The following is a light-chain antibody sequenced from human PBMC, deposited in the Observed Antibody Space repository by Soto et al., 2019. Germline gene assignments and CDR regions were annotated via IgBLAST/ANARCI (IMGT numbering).Light chain of an antibody. J-gene: IGLJ3*02. CDR1: SGINVGTYR. CDR2: YKSDSDK. V-gene: IGLV5-45*03. Sequence: QSVLTQPSSLSASPGASASLTCTLRSGINVGTYRIYWYQQKPGSPPQYLLRYKSDSDKQQGSGVPSRFSGSKDASANVGILLISGLQSKDEADYYCMIWYASSWVFGGGTKLTVL. CDR3: MIWYASSWV.